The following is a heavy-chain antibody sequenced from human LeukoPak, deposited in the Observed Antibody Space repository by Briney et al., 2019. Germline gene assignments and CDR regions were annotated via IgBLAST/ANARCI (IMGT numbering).Heavy chain of an antibody. D-gene: IGHD3-16*02. CDR3: ARAYQCVGGLSLPDY. J-gene: IGHJ4*02. Sequence: ASVKVSCKASGYSFTNYAMNWVRQAPGQGLEWMGWIHPSTGNPTYAQGFTGRFVFSLDTSVSTTSLQISSLTAEDTAACFFARAYQCVGGLSLPDYWGQGTLVTVSS. V-gene: IGHV7-4-1*02. CDR2: IHPSTGNP. CDR1: GYSFTNYA.